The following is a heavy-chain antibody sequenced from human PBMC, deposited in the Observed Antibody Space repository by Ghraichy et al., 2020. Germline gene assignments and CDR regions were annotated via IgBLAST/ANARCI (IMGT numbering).Heavy chain of an antibody. CDR1: GGSISSSSYY. CDR3: ARHSAGGFYYFDY. J-gene: IGHJ4*02. CDR2: IYYSGST. Sequence: SETLSLTCTVSGGSISSSSYYWGWIRQPPGKGLEWIGSIYYSGSTYYNPSLKSRVTISVDTSKNQFSLKLSSVTAADTAVYYCARHSAGGFYYFDYWGQGTLVTVSS. D-gene: IGHD3-16*01. V-gene: IGHV4-39*01.